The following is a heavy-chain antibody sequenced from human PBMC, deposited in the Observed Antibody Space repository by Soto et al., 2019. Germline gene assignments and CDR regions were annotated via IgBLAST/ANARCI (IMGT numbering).Heavy chain of an antibody. J-gene: IGHJ4*02. CDR1: GYTFSDSA. V-gene: IGHV3-73*02. CDR3: ARLWSAREPNFDS. D-gene: IGHD1-26*01. Sequence: EVQLVESGGGLVQPGGSLKLSCAASGYTFSDSAMHWVRQASGKGRGWVGRIRSKANNYATVYAASVKGRFTISRDDSKNTAYLQMNSLKTEDTAVYYCARLWSAREPNFDSWGQGTLVSVSS. CDR2: IRSKANNYAT.